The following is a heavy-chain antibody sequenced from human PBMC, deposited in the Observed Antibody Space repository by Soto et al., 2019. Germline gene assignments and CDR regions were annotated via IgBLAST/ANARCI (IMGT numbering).Heavy chain of an antibody. CDR2: INSDGSST. D-gene: IGHD3-3*01. CDR1: GFTFSSYW. CDR3: ARGADIDFWSGYSIPASYDC. Sequence: EVQLVESGGGLVQPGGSLRLSCAASGFTFSSYWMHWVRQAPGKGLVWVSRINSDGSSTSYADSVKGRFNISKDNAKNTLYLQMNCLRAEDMAVYCCARGADIDFWSGYSIPASYDCWGQGTLVTVSS. V-gene: IGHV3-74*01. J-gene: IGHJ4*02.